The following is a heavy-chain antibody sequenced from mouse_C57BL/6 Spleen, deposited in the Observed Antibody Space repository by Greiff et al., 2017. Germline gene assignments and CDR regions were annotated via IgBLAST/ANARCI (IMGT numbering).Heavy chain of an antibody. D-gene: IGHD2-4*01. Sequence: VQLQQSGPELVKPGASVKMSCTASGYTFTDYYMHWVKQKPGTGLEWIGEIYPGSGTTYYNEKFKGKATLTADTSTSTAYMQLSSLTSEDSAVYFCARGEFYYDYDGGGYAMDYWGQGTSVTVSS. V-gene: IGHV1-83*01. CDR2: YPGSGTTY. J-gene: IGHJ4*01. CDR1: YTFTDYYM. CDR3: RGEFYYDYDGGGYAMDY.